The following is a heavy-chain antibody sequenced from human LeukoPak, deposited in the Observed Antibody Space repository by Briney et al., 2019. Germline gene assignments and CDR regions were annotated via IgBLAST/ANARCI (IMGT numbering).Heavy chain of an antibody. CDR1: GYTFNTYG. Sequence: ASVKVSCKASGYTFNTYGITWVRQAPGQGLEWMGWISGYNGKTKYAQKLQDRVTMTTDTSTTTAYMELRSLRSDDTAVYYCARDRRYFDWLFDYWGQGTLVTVSS. V-gene: IGHV1-18*01. CDR3: ARDRRYFDWLFDY. D-gene: IGHD3-9*01. J-gene: IGHJ4*02. CDR2: ISGYNGKT.